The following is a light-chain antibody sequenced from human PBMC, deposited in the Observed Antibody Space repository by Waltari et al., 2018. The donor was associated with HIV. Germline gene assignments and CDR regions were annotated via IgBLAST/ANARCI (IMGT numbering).Light chain of an antibody. CDR2: EVS. J-gene: IGLJ2*01. CDR3: SSHAGTDNLV. Sequence: QSALTQPPSASGSPGQSVTISCTGTSSDIGGSDYVSWYQQHPGKAPKLMLSEVSKRPSGVPDRFSGSKSGNTASLTVSGLQAEDEADYFCSSHAGTDNLVFGAGTKLTVL. CDR1: SSDIGGSDY. V-gene: IGLV2-8*01.